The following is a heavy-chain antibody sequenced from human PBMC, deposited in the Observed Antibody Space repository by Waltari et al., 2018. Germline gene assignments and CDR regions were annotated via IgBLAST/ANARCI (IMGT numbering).Heavy chain of an antibody. J-gene: IGHJ4*02. V-gene: IGHV1-69*12. Sequence: QVQLVQSGAEVKKPGSSVKVSCKASAGTFSSYAISWVRQAPGQGLEWMGGIIPIFGTANYAQKFQGRVTITADESTSTAYMELSSLRSEDTAVYYCARDRFSGSYSGFDYWGQGTLVTVSS. CDR3: ARDRFSGSYSGFDY. D-gene: IGHD1-26*01. CDR1: AGTFSSYA. CDR2: IIPIFGTA.